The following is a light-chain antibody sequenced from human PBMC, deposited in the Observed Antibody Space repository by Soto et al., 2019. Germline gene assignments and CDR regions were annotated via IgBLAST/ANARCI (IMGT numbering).Light chain of an antibody. CDR1: QSISTY. Sequence: DIQMTQSPSSLSASVGGRVSITCRASQSISTYLNWYQQTPGKAPALLISSASTLQSGVPSRFRGSGSGTDFTFTISRLQPEDIATYYCQQYENLPTFGQGTRLEIK. J-gene: IGKJ5*01. V-gene: IGKV1-33*01. CDR2: SAS. CDR3: QQYENLPT.